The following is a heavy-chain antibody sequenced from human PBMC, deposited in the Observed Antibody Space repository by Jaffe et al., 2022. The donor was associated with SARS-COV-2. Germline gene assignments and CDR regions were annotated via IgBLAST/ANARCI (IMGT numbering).Heavy chain of an antibody. D-gene: IGHD3-16*01. CDR3: ARHEGDLPPYFDY. V-gene: IGHV4-39*01. CDR1: GDSISRSSYY. J-gene: IGHJ4*02. Sequence: QLQLQESGPGLVKPSETLSLTCTVSGDSISRSSYYWGWIRQPPGKGLEWIGSIYYSGSTYYNPSLKSRVTISVDTSKKQFSLKLNSVTAADTAVYYCARHEGDLPPYFDYWGQGTLVTVSS. CDR2: IYYSGST.